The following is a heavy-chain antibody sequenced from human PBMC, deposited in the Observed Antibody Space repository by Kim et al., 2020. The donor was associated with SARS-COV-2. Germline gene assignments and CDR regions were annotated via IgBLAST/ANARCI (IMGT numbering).Heavy chain of an antibody. CDR2: ISSDGSST. CDR1: GFTFSSYW. V-gene: IGHV3-74*01. CDR3: ARGSLFHYYAMDV. D-gene: IGHD2-21*01. J-gene: IGHJ6*01. Sequence: GGSLRLSCAASGFTFSSYWMHWVRHAPGKGLVWVSRISSDGSSTSYADSVKGRFTISRDNAKNTLYLQMSSLRAEDTAVYYCARGSLFHYYAMDVWEQGTTVTVS.